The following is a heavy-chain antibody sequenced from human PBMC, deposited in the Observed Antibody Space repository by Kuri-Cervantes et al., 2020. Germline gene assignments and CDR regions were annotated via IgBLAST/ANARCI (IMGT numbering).Heavy chain of an antibody. CDR1: GYTLTSYA. CDR2: ISAYNGNT. J-gene: IGHJ6*03. Sequence: ASVKVSCKASGYTLTSYAMHWVRQAPGQRLEWMGWISAYNGNTNYAQKLQGRVTMTTDTSTSTAYMELRSLRSDDTALYYCARGGQYYYYYMDVWGKGTTVTVSS. CDR3: ARGGQYYYYYMDV. V-gene: IGHV1-18*01.